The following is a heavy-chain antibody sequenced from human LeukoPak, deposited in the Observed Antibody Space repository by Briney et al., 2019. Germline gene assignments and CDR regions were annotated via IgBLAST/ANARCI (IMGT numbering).Heavy chain of an antibody. CDR2: ISSSSSTI. D-gene: IGHD3-3*01. Sequence: GGSLRLSCAASGFTFSSYSMNWVRQAPGKGLEWVSHISSSSSTIYYADSVKGRFTISRDNAKNSLYLQMNSLRAEDTAVYYCARETGNYDFWSGRAFDIWGQGTMVTVSS. V-gene: IGHV3-48*01. J-gene: IGHJ3*02. CDR1: GFTFSSYS. CDR3: ARETGNYDFWSGRAFDI.